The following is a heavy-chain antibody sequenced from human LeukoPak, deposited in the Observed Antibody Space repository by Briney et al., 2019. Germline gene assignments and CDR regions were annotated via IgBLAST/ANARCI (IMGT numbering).Heavy chain of an antibody. CDR2: ISSTSSFI. V-gene: IGHV3-21*01. Sequence: GGSLRLSCAASGFTFSSYSINWVRQAPGKGLEWVSCISSTSSFIYYADSVKGRFTISRDNAKNSLYLQMNSLTAEDTAVYYCARQIGLGYCSGGSCYGEALLHWGQGTLVTVSS. CDR3: ARQIGLGYCSGGSCYGEALLH. D-gene: IGHD2-15*01. J-gene: IGHJ4*02. CDR1: GFTFSSYS.